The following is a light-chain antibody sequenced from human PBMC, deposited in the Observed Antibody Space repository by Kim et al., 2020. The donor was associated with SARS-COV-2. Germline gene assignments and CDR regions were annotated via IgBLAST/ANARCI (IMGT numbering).Light chain of an antibody. J-gene: IGKJ2*01. CDR3: QQSYTTPYT. CDR2: GAS. CDR1: QNINTY. V-gene: IGKV1-39*01. Sequence: SASVGGRVTITCRASQNINTYLNSYQQKPGKAPKLLISGASSLQSGVPSRFSGSRSETDFTLSVSSLQPEDFATYFCQQSYTTPYTFCQGTKLEI.